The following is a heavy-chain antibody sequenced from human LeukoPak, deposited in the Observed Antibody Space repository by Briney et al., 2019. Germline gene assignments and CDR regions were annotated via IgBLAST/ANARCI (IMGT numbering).Heavy chain of an antibody. J-gene: IGHJ4*02. CDR1: GYTFTNHA. V-gene: IGHV1-3*01. CDR3: ARGLWFGHPLSYYFDY. Sequence: GASVKVSCKASGYTFTNHAMQWVRQAPGQRLEWMGWINAGNGKTKYSQKFQGRVTITRDTSASTAYMELSSLRSEDTAVYYCARGLWFGHPLSYYFDYWGQGTLVTVSS. D-gene: IGHD3-10*01. CDR2: INAGNGKT.